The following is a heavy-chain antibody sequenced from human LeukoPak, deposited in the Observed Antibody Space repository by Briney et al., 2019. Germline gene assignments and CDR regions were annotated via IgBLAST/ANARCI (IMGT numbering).Heavy chain of an antibody. J-gene: IGHJ3*02. CDR2: ISSSGLTI. CDR3: ARERVTTGGDAFDI. CDR1: GFSFSDHW. Sequence: PGGSLRLSCAVSGFSFSDHWVTWVRHAPGKGLEWVSYISSSGLTIYYAASVRGRFTISRDNANNSLYLQMNSLRAEDTAVYYCARERVTTGGDAFDIWGQGTMVTVSS. D-gene: IGHD4-17*01. V-gene: IGHV3-48*04.